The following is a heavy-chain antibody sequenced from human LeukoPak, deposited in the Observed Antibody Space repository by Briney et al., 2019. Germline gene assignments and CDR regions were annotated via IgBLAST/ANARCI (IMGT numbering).Heavy chain of an antibody. CDR3: ARDRNLFASAVRAFDI. CDR2: IRAYNGNT. J-gene: IGHJ3*02. D-gene: IGHD1-7*01. CDR1: GYTFTSYC. V-gene: IGHV1-18*04. Sequence: GASVKVSCKASGYTFTSYCISWVRQAPGQGLEWMGWIRAYNGNTNYAQKLQGRVTMTTDTSTSTAYMELRSLRSDDTAVYYCARDRNLFASAVRAFDIWGQGTMVTVSS.